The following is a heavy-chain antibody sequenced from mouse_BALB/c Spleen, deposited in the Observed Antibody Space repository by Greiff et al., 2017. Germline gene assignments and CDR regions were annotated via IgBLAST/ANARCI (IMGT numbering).Heavy chain of an antibody. V-gene: IGHV1-7*01. D-gene: IGHD2-3*01. CDR3: ARWLLSRYFDY. CDR1: GYTFTSYW. CDR2: INPSTGYT. J-gene: IGHJ2*01. Sequence: QVQLKESGAELAKPGASVKMSCKASGYTFTSYWMHWVKQRPGQGLEWIGYINPSTGYTEYNQKFKDKATLTADKSSSTAYMQLSSLTSEDSAVYYCARWLLSRYFDYWGQGTTLTVSS.